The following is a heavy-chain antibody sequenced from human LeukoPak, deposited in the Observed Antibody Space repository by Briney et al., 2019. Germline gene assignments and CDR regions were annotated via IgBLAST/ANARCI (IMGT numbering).Heavy chain of an antibody. V-gene: IGHV4-34*01. Sequence: PSETLSLTCAVYGESFSDYYWSWVRQPPGKGLEWIGEINHSGSTNYNPSLKSRVTISVDTSKNQFSLKLSSVTAADTAVYYCARGGGYYGSGSPFDYWGQGTLVTVSS. CDR2: INHSGST. CDR3: ARGGGYYGSGSPFDY. CDR1: GESFSDYY. J-gene: IGHJ4*02. D-gene: IGHD3-10*01.